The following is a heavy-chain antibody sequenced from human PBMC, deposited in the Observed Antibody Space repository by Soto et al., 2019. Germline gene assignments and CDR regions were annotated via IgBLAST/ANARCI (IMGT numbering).Heavy chain of an antibody. CDR2: INPAGGAA. D-gene: IGHD2-21*01. CDR1: GYTFTKFH. CDR3: ATEGDPRLYAATVQDY. J-gene: IGHJ4*02. Sequence: QVRLVQSGAEVKKPGASVKISCETSGYTFTKFHLHWVRQAPGQGLEWVGRINPAGGAANYAQPFQGRVSVTTDTSTSTVSMQLSNLRSEDMAVYYCATEGDPRLYAATVQDYWGQGTLLSVSS. V-gene: IGHV1-46*01.